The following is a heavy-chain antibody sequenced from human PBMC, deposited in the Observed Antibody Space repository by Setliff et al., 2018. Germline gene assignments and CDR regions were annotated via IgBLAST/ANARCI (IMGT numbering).Heavy chain of an antibody. CDR2: IFYSGRT. CDR3: ARTCSGSGCYAGLES. D-gene: IGHD2-15*01. CDR1: GGSITSGSFF. Sequence: KTSETLSLTCTVSGGSITSGSFFWGLIRQPPGKGLEWIGSIFYSGRTFYNPSLKSRVTISVDTSKNQFSLTLSSVTAADTAVYYCARTCSGSGCYAGLESWGQGTPVTVSS. J-gene: IGHJ4*02. V-gene: IGHV4-39*01.